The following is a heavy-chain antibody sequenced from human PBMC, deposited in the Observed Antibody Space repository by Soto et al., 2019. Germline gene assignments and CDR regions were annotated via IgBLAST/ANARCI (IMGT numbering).Heavy chain of an antibody. CDR3: ARAGGSHHFDY. CDR1: GGSISSYY. CDR2: IYYSGST. V-gene: IGHV4-59*01. Sequence: QVQLQESGPGLVKPSETLSLTCTVSGGSISSYYWSWIRQPPGKGLEWIGYIYYSGSTNYNPSLTSRVTISVDTSKNQFSLKLSSVTAADTAVYYCARAGGSHHFDYWGQGTLVTVSS. J-gene: IGHJ4*02. D-gene: IGHD5-12*01.